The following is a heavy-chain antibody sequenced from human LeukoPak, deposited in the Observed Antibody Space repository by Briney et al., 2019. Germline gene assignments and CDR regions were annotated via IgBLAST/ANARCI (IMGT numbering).Heavy chain of an antibody. CDR1: NGPTNTYQ. J-gene: IGHJ4*02. D-gene: IGHD4-23*01. Sequence: KPAETLSLTCTVSNGPTNTYQWTWIRQPPGRGLEWIGNIHYSGSADYNPSLKSRVIISLDTSKNQFSLKLSPVTAADTALYYCARVGVDDSRNILKYFFDYWGQETLVTASS. V-gene: IGHV4-59*01. CDR3: ARVGVDDSRNILKYFFDY. CDR2: IHYSGSA.